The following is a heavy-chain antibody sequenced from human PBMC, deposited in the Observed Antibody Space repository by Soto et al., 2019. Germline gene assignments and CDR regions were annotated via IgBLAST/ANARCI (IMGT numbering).Heavy chain of an antibody. J-gene: IGHJ4*02. CDR1: GCTFSSYG. D-gene: IGHD3-10*01. Sequence: EVQLLESGGGLVQPGGSLRLSCAASGCTFSSYGMTWVRQAPGKWLEWVSFSSATGAGTYYADSVKGRFTISRDNSKNTLYLQMTSLRADDTAGYHCAKDRRAGGNYGFYSDFLGQGALVIVSP. V-gene: IGHV3-23*01. CDR3: AKDRRAGGNYGFYSDF. CDR2: SSATGAGT.